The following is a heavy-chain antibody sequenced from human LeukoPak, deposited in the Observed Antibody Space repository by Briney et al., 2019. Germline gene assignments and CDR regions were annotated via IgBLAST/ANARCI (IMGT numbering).Heavy chain of an antibody. D-gene: IGHD5-12*01. CDR3: AREGPDSGYDY. Sequence: SETLSLTCTVSGGSISSSSYYWGWIRQPPGKGLEWIGSIYSSGSTYYNPSLKSRATISVDTSKNQFSLKLSSVTAADTAVYYCAREGPDSGYDYWGQGTLVTVSS. V-gene: IGHV4-39*02. J-gene: IGHJ4*02. CDR2: IYSSGST. CDR1: GGSISSSSYY.